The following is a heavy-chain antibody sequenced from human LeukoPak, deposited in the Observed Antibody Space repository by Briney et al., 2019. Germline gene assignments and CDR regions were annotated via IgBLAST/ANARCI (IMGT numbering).Heavy chain of an antibody. V-gene: IGHV3-30*02. CDR3: ATVKRLEYYFDY. Sequence: GGSLRLSCAASGFIFSSYGMHWVRQAPGKGLEWVAFIRHDGGNQYYADSVRGRFTISRDNSKNTLYLQMNSLRTEDTAIYYCATVKRLEYYFDYWGQGTLVTVSS. CDR2: IRHDGGNQ. D-gene: IGHD1-1*01. CDR1: GFIFSSYG. J-gene: IGHJ4*02.